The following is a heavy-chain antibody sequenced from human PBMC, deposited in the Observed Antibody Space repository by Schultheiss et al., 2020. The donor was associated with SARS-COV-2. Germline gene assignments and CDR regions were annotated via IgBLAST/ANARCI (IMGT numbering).Heavy chain of an antibody. CDR2: IGSRSSYI. J-gene: IGHJ3*01. Sequence: GGSLRLSCAASGFTFSSYSMNWVRQTPGKGLEWVSSIGSRSSYIYYADSVKGRFTISRDNANNSLYLQMNSLRAEDTAVYYCARDMVVTPRAAFDVWGQGTMVTVSS. V-gene: IGHV3-21*01. CDR1: GFTFSSYS. CDR3: ARDMVVTPRAAFDV. D-gene: IGHD4-23*01.